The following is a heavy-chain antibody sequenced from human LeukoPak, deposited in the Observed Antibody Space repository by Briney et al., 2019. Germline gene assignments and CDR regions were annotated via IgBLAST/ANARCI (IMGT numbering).Heavy chain of an antibody. Sequence: GGSLRLSCAASGFTFSSDSMNWVREAPGKGLEWVSSISSSSSYIYYADSVKGRFTISRDNAKNSLYLQMNRLRAEDTAVYYCARETLPTFGGVIVYFDYWGQGTLVTVSS. V-gene: IGHV3-21*01. CDR1: GFTFSSDS. D-gene: IGHD3-16*02. CDR2: ISSSSSYI. J-gene: IGHJ4*02. CDR3: ARETLPTFGGVIVYFDY.